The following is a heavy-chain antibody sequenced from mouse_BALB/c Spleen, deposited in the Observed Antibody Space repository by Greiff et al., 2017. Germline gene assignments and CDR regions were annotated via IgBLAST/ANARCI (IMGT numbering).Heavy chain of an antibody. J-gene: IGHJ1*01. CDR1: GFSLSTSGMG. Sequence: QVTLKESGPGILQPSQTLSLTCSFSGFSLSTSGMGVSWIRQPSGKGLEWLAHIYWDDDKRYNPSLKSRLTISKDTSSNQVFLKITSVDTADTATYYCARRGWEKYFDVWGAGTTVTVSS. CDR3: ARRGWEKYFDV. D-gene: IGHD1-1*02. V-gene: IGHV8-12*01. CDR2: IYWDDDK.